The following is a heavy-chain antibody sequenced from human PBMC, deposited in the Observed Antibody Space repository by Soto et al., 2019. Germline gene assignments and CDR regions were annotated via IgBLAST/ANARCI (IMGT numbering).Heavy chain of an antibody. CDR3: AKSRKDYGDYVDSFFQH. D-gene: IGHD4-17*01. Sequence: AGGSLRLSGAACGFTFSSYAISWVRQATWKGLEWVSAISGSGVSTYYADSVKGRFTISRDNSKNTLYLKMNSLRAEDTAGYYCAKSRKDYGDYVDSFFQHFCQGTL. CDR2: ISGSGVST. J-gene: IGHJ1*01. V-gene: IGHV3-23*01. CDR1: GFTFSSYA.